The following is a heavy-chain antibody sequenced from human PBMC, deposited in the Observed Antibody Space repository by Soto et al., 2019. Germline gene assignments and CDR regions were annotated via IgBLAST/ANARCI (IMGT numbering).Heavy chain of an antibody. D-gene: IGHD3-16*01. CDR1: GGSISSYY. CDR3: ARHNYGLGSTYFDY. V-gene: IGHV4-59*08. Sequence: SETLSLTCTVSGGSISSYYWSWIRQPPGKGLEWIGYIYYSGSTNYNPSLKSRVTISVDTSKNQFSLKLSSVTAADTAVYYCARHNYGLGSTYFDYCGQVNLVTVSS. CDR2: IYYSGST. J-gene: IGHJ4*02.